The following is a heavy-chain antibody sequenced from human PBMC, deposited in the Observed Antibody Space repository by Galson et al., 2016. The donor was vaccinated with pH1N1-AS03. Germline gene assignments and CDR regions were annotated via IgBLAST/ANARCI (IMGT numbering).Heavy chain of an antibody. J-gene: IGHJ3*01. V-gene: IGHV4-4*02. CDR2: IYHSGST. CDR1: GGSISSSTW. D-gene: IGHD1-14*01. Sequence: LSLTCVVSGGSISSSTWWSWVRQSPRKGLEWLGEIYHSGSTNYNPSLKSRVTMSVDKSKNQFPLKLNSVTAADTAVYYCAAGRTNAFDFWGQGTKVTVSS. CDR3: AAGRTNAFDF.